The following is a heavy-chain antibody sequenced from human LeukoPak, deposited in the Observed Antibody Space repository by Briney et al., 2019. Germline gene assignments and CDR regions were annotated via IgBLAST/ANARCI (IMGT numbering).Heavy chain of an antibody. Sequence: GGSLKLSCAASGFTFSGSAMHWVRQASGKGLEWVGRIRSKANSYATAYAASVKGRFTISRDDSKNTAYLQMNSLKTEDTAVYYCSRLLSTGGYWGQGTLVTVFS. CDR1: GFTFSGSA. CDR2: IRSKANSYAT. J-gene: IGHJ4*02. D-gene: IGHD2-8*02. V-gene: IGHV3-73*01. CDR3: SRLLSTGGY.